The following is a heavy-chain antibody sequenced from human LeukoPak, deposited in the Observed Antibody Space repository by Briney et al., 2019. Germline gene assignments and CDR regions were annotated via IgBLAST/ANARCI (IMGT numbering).Heavy chain of an antibody. J-gene: IGHJ6*03. V-gene: IGHV3-30*01. CDR1: GFTFSSHA. CDR2: ISYDGIDK. Sequence: GGSLRLSCAASGFTFSSHAIHWVRQAPGKGLEGVAAISYDGIDKLYAASVKGRFTISRDNVRNTLYLQMDSLRAEDTAVYFCARDRGFCSGTSCAYIYYYMDVWGNGTTASVSS. D-gene: IGHD2-2*01. CDR3: ARDRGFCSGTSCAYIYYYMDV.